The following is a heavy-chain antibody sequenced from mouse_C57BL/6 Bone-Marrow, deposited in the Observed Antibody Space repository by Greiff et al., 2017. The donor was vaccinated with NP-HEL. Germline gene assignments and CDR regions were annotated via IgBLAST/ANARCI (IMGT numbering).Heavy chain of an antibody. J-gene: IGHJ1*03. D-gene: IGHD1-1*02. Sequence: VQLKQSGTVLVRPGASVKMSCTTSGYTFTSYWMHWVQQRPGQGLEWIGAIYPGNSDTSYNQKFKGKAKLTAVTSASTAYLQLSSLTNEDSAVYYCRRYGVGSRGWYFDAWGTGTTVTDSS. CDR1: GYTFTSYW. CDR2: IYPGNSDT. V-gene: IGHV1-5*01. CDR3: RRYGVGSRGWYFDA.